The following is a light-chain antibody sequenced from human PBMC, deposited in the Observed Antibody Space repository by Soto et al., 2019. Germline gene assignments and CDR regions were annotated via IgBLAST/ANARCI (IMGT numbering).Light chain of an antibody. J-gene: IGKJ4*01. Sequence: EIVLTQSPGTLSLSPGERATLSCRASQSVSSSYLDWYQQKPGQAPRLLIYGASSSATGIPDRFSGSGSGTDFTLTISRLEPEDFAVYYCHQYDSSPLSFGGGTKVEIK. V-gene: IGKV3-20*01. CDR1: QSVSSSY. CDR2: GAS. CDR3: HQYDSSPLS.